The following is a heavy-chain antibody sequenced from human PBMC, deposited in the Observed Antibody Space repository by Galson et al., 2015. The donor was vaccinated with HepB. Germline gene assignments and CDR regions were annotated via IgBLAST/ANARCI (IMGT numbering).Heavy chain of an antibody. D-gene: IGHD6-13*01. CDR2: ISSSSSYT. J-gene: IGHJ6*02. Sequence: SLRLSCAASGFTFSDYYMSWIRQAPGKGLEWVSYISSSSSYTNYADSVKGRFTISRDNAKNSLYLQMNSLRAEDTAVYYCARDSRTAAAGHRQVHYYYYGMDVWGQGTTVTVSS. CDR3: ARDSRTAAAGHRQVHYYYYGMDV. CDR1: GFTFSDYY. V-gene: IGHV3-11*05.